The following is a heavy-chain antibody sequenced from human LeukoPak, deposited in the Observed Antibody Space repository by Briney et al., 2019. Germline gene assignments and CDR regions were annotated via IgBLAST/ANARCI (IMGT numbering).Heavy chain of an antibody. CDR1: GYTFTSYG. Sequence: RASVKVSCKASGYTFTSYGISWVRQAPGQGLEWMGWISAYNGNTNYAQKLQGRVTMTTDTSTSTAYMELRSLRSDDTAVYYCARDTSTIFGVVILFDYWGQGTLVTVSS. J-gene: IGHJ4*02. CDR2: ISAYNGNT. V-gene: IGHV1-18*01. D-gene: IGHD3-3*01. CDR3: ARDTSTIFGVVILFDY.